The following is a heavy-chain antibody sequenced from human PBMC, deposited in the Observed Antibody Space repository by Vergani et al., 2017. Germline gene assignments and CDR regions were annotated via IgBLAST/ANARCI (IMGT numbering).Heavy chain of an antibody. Sequence: QVQLQESGPGLVKPSETLSLTCAVSGYSISSGYYWGWIRQPPGKGLEWIGSIYHSGSTYYNPSLKSRVTISVDTSKNKFSLKLSSVTAADTAVYYCASQGAVAAPFDYWGQGTLVTVSS. CDR1: GYSISSGYY. CDR2: IYHSGST. J-gene: IGHJ4*02. V-gene: IGHV4-38-2*01. D-gene: IGHD6-19*01. CDR3: ASQGAVAAPFDY.